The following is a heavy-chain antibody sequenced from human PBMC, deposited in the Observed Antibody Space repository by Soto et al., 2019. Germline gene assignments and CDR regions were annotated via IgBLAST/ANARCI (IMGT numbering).Heavy chain of an antibody. CDR1: GFTFSGSA. V-gene: IGHV3-73*01. J-gene: IGHJ5*02. CDR2: IRSKANSYAT. Sequence: GGSLRLSCAASGFTFSGSAMHWVRQASGKGLEWVGRIRSKANSYATAYAASVKGRFTISRDDSKNTAYLQMNSLKTEDTAVYYCATGPSGSHNWFDPWGQGTLVTVSS. D-gene: IGHD3-22*01. CDR3: ATGPSGSHNWFDP.